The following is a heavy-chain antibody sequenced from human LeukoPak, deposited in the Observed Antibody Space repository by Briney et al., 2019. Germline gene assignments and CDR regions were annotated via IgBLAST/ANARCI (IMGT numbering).Heavy chain of an antibody. V-gene: IGHV4-4*07. Sequence: KPSETLSLICTVSGGSIVSHYWNWIRQPAGRGLEWIGRLYASGTTNTSPSLKSRVTMSVDTSKNQFSLKLSSVTAADTAVYYCATSYSGYELGFDYWGQGTLVTVSS. D-gene: IGHD5-12*01. CDR1: GGSIVSHY. CDR3: ATSYSGYELGFDY. J-gene: IGHJ4*02. CDR2: LYASGTT.